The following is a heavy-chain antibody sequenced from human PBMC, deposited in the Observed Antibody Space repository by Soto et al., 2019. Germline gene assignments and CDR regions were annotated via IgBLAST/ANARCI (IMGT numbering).Heavy chain of an antibody. D-gene: IGHD3-22*01. CDR3: ARSFYYRNAFDI. Sequence: GGSLRLSCAASGFTFISYSMNWVRQAPGKGLEWVSSISSSSSYIYYADSVKGRFTISRDNAKNSLYLQMNSLRAEDTAVYYCARSFYYRNAFDIWGQGTMVTVSS. V-gene: IGHV3-21*01. CDR1: GFTFISYS. J-gene: IGHJ3*02. CDR2: ISSSSSYI.